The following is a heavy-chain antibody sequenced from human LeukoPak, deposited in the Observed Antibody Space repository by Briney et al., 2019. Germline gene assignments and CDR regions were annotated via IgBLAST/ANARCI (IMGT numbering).Heavy chain of an antibody. D-gene: IGHD3-10*01. Sequence: PGGSLRLSCEASGFTFSSYWMHWVRQAPGKGLVWDSRINNDGSNTIYADSVKGRFTISRDNAKNTLYLQMNSLRAEDTSVFYCARGGVNHGSDIWGQGTMVTVSS. J-gene: IGHJ3*02. CDR1: GFTFSSYW. V-gene: IGHV3-74*01. CDR2: INNDGSNT. CDR3: ARGGVNHGSDI.